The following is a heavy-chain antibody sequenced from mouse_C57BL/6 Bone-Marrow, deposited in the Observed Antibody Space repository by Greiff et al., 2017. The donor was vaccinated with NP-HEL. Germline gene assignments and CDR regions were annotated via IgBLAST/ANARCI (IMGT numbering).Heavy chain of an antibody. CDR3: TPYYCDSGYLFDY. J-gene: IGHJ2*01. CDR1: GFNIKDYY. V-gene: IGHV14-1*01. CDR2: IDPEDGDT. Sequence: EVQLQQSGAELVRPGASVKLSCTASGFNIKDYYMHWVKQRPEQGLEWIGRIDPEDGDTEYAPKFQGKATMTADTSSNTAYLQLSSLTSEDTAVYYCTPYYCDSGYLFDYWGQGTTLTVSS. D-gene: IGHD1-1*01.